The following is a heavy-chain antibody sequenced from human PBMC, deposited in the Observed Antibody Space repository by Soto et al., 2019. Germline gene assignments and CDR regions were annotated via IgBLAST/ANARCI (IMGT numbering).Heavy chain of an antibody. Sequence: EPLALTCSVSGVSISSYFWSWIRQAPGGGLEWIGYTYHRGSTNYRPSLKSRVAISLDTSENQFSLKVNSVTAADTAVYYCARIGGYHGPLDYWGQGTPVTVSS. J-gene: IGHJ4*02. CDR3: ARIGGYHGPLDY. CDR2: TYHRGST. V-gene: IGHV4-59*01. CDR1: GVSISSYF. D-gene: IGHD6-25*01.